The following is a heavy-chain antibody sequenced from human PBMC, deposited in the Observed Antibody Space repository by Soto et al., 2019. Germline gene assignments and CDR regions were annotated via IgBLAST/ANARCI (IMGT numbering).Heavy chain of an antibody. J-gene: IGHJ4*02. CDR1: EDSCVSFW. V-gene: IGHV5-10-1*01. Sequence: PGEPMKVWCNGAEDSCVSFWISWMRQMPGKGLEWMGRIDPSASYTNYSPSFQGHVTISADKSISTAYLQWSSLKASDTAMYYGARHEDQFGDLDYWGQGTFVTVSS. D-gene: IGHD3-16*01. CDR3: ARHEDQFGDLDY. CDR2: IDPSASYT.